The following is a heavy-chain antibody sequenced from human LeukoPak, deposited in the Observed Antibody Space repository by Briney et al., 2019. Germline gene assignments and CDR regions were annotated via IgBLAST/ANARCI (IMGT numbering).Heavy chain of an antibody. J-gene: IGHJ4*02. Sequence: GGSLRLSCAASGFTFDYYWMHWVRQAPGKGLMWVSRINTDGSSTSYADSVKGRFTISRDNAKNTLYLQMNSLRAEDTAVYYCGRSGGYSSGWTIFDYWGQGTLVTVSS. CDR1: GFTFDYYW. D-gene: IGHD6-19*01. CDR2: INTDGSST. V-gene: IGHV3-74*01. CDR3: GRSGGYSSGWTIFDY.